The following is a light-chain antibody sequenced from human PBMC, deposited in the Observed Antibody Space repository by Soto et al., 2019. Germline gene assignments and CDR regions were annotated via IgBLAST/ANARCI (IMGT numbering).Light chain of an antibody. CDR3: LQYHNLWA. CDR2: RAS. CDR1: QNIYSN. V-gene: IGKV3-15*01. J-gene: IGKJ1*01. Sequence: IVMTQSPATLSVSPGERVTLSCRASQNIYSNNAWYQQRPGQAPRLLIYRASTRATGVPARFSGSGSGTDFTLTISSLQSEDFSVYSCLQYHNLWAFVQGTKVEIK.